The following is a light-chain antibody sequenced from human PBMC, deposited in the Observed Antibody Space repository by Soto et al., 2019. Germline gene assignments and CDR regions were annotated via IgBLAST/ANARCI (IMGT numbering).Light chain of an antibody. J-gene: IGKJ5*01. CDR3: MQALQTPIT. CDR2: FGS. V-gene: IGKV2-28*01. Sequence: DIVMTQFPVSLPVTPGEPASISCKSSQSLLHSHGYNYMDWYLQKPGQSPQLLIYFGSYRAPGVPDRFSGSGSGTDFTLSISRVEAEDFGLYYCMQALQTPITFGQGTRLEI. CDR1: QSLLHSHGYNY.